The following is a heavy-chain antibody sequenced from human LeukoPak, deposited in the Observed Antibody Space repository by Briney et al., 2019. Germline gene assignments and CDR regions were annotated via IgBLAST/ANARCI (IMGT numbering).Heavy chain of an antibody. CDR3: DYHGN. CDR2: ISGSSTSI. D-gene: IGHD3-10*01. J-gene: IGHJ4*02. CDR1: GFTFSSSE. Sequence: PGGSLRLSCAASGFTFSSSEMNWMRQAPGEGLEWLSSISGSSTSIYYADSVKGRFTISRDNVKNLLYLQMNSLRDEDTAVYYCDYHGNWGQGTLVTVSS. V-gene: IGHV3-48*02.